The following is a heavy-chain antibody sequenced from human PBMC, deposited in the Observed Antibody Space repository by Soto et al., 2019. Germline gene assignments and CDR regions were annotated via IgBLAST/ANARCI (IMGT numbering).Heavy chain of an antibody. J-gene: IGHJ4*02. Sequence: SETLSFTCAVSGDSIDTTDWWNWVRQPPGKGLEWIAEIYHEGNIHYNPSLKSRVTISMDKSKNQFSLTLTSVTAADTAVYYCARDHQFGNTWAFDFWGQGALVTVS. V-gene: IGHV4-4*02. CDR3: ARDHQFGNTWAFDF. CDR2: IYHEGNI. D-gene: IGHD3-16*01. CDR1: GDSIDTTDW.